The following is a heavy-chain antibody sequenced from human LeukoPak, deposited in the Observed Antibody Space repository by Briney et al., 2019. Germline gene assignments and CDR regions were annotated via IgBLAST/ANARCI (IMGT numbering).Heavy chain of an antibody. V-gene: IGHV4-38-2*02. CDR1: GYSISSGYY. J-gene: IGHJ4*02. D-gene: IGHD2-15*01. CDR3: ARDGDIVVVVAGQYFDY. Sequence: SETLSLTCAASGYSISSGYYWGWIRQPPGKGLEWIGSIYHSGSTYYNPSLKSRATISVDTSKNQFSLKLSSVTAADTAVYYCARDGDIVVVVAGQYFDYWGQGTLVTVSS. CDR2: IYHSGST.